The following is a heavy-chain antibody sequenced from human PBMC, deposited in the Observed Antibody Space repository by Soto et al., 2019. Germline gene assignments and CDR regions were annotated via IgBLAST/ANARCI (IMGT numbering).Heavy chain of an antibody. CDR2: ISAYNGNT. V-gene: IGHV1-18*01. Sequence: ASVKVSCKASGYTFTRYGISWVRQAPGQGLEWMGWISAYNGNTNYAQKLQGRVTMTTDTSTSTAYMELRSLRSDDTAVYSCARGWYYYDSSGYYEFDYWGQGTPVTVSS. CDR1: GYTFTRYG. J-gene: IGHJ4*02. CDR3: ARGWYYYDSSGYYEFDY. D-gene: IGHD3-22*01.